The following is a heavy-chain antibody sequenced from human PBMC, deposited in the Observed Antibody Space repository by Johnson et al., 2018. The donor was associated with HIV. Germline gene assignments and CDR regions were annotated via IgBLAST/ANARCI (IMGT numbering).Heavy chain of an antibody. V-gene: IGHV3-7*02. CDR3: ASPPDAFDI. CDR2: INHDRSEN. CDR1: GFTFGSNW. Sequence: EVQLVESGGGLVQPGGSLRLSCATSGFTFGSNWMSWVRQAPGKGLEWVANINHDRSENYYVDSVKGRFTISRENAKNSLYLQMNSLRAGDTAVYYCASPPDAFDIWGQGTMVTVSS. J-gene: IGHJ3*02.